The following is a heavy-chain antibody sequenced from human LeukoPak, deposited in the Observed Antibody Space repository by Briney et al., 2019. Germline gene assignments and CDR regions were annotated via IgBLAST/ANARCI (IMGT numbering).Heavy chain of an antibody. CDR3: ARDQGYGWEHVTSVTSDYYYYLDV. CDR1: GFTFTSYN. Sequence: PGGSLRVSCAASGFTFTSYNMNWVRKAPGKGLEWVASISGNGDYIHYAESMKGRFTISRDNSKKSLYLQMTSLRAEDTAVYYCARDQGYGWEHVTSVTSDYYYYLDVWGKGTTVTVSS. D-gene: IGHD4-11*01. J-gene: IGHJ6*03. CDR2: ISGNGDYI. V-gene: IGHV3-21*01.